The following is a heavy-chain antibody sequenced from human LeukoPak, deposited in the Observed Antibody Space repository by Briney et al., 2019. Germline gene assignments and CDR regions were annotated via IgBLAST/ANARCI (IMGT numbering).Heavy chain of an antibody. CDR3: AKAVDWLSSLGWFDP. V-gene: IGHV3-9*01. J-gene: IGHJ5*02. CDR2: IIWYSGSI. Sequence: PGGSLSLSCAASGFTFDDDAMHWVRQAPGQGLELVSGIIWYSGSIGYADSVKGRFSISRDNAKNSLYLQMHSLRAEDTALYYCAKAVDWLSSLGWFDPWGQGTLVTVSS. D-gene: IGHD3-9*01. CDR1: GFTFDDDA.